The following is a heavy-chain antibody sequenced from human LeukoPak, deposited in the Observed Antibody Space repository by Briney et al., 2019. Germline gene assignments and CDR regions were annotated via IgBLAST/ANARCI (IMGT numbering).Heavy chain of an antibody. V-gene: IGHV3-74*03. CDR1: GFTFSSYW. J-gene: IGHJ3*02. D-gene: IGHD6-13*01. CDR3: TRQQLDAFDI. CDR2: INRDGSTT. Sequence: GGSLRLSCAASGFTFSSYWMHWVRQAPGKGLVWVSRINRDGSTTTYADSVKGRFTVSRDNAKNTLSLQMNSLRAEDTAVYYCTRQQLDAFDIWGPGTMVTVSS.